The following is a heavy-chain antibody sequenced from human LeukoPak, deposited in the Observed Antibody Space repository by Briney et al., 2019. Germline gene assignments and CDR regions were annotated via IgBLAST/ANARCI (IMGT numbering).Heavy chain of an antibody. CDR3: ARDGLWFGESRYGMDV. CDR1: GYTFTGYY. D-gene: IGHD3-10*01. CDR2: INPNSGGT. Sequence: ASVKVSCKASGYTFTGYYMHWVRQAPGQGLEWMGWINPNSGGTNYAQKFQGRVTMTRDTSISTAYMELSRLRSDDTAVYYCARDGLWFGESRYGMDVWGQGTTVTVSS. V-gene: IGHV1-2*02. J-gene: IGHJ6*02.